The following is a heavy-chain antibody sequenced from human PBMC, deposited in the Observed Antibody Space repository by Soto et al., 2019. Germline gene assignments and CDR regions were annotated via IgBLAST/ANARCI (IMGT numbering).Heavy chain of an antibody. CDR2: ISSSGSST. V-gene: IGHV3-11*01. D-gene: IGHD4-17*01. J-gene: IGHJ1*01. CDR1: GFTFSDYY. Sequence: PGGSLRLSCAASGFTFSDYYINWIRQAPGKGLEWVSYISSSGSSTYYADSVRGRFTISRDNTQRSLFVQMNSLRAEDTAVYYCASSSNGDPGSLQNGGLGPLVTVSS. CDR3: ASSSNGDPGSLQN.